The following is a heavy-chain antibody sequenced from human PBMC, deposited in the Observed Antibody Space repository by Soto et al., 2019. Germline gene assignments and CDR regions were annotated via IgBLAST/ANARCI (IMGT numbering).Heavy chain of an antibody. J-gene: IGHJ6*02. V-gene: IGHV3-30*18. CDR1: GFSFSNYG. D-gene: IGHD3-22*01. CDR3: AKDYDSSGYDFYGMDV. Sequence: GGSLRLSCAASGFSFSNYGMHWVRQAPGKGLEWVAVISYDGSKKYYADSVKGRFTISRDNSKNTLYLQMSSLRAEDTAVYYCAKDYDSSGYDFYGMDVWGQGTTVTVSS. CDR2: ISYDGSKK.